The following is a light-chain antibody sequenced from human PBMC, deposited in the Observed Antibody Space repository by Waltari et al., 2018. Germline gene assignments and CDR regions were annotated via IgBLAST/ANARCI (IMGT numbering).Light chain of an antibody. Sequence: DIQLTQSPSFLSASVGDRVTMTCRASQSITNYLAWYQQKPGKAPKLLIHTASTLQSGVPSRFSGSGSGTEFTLTISSLQPEDFATYYCQQRHSYPITFGQGTRLEIK. J-gene: IGKJ5*01. CDR3: QQRHSYPIT. CDR2: TAS. CDR1: QSITNY. V-gene: IGKV1-9*01.